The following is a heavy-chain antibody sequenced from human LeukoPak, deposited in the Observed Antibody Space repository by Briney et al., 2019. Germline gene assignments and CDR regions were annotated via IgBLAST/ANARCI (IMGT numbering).Heavy chain of an antibody. CDR1: GFTFSSYA. D-gene: IGHD6-13*01. CDR3: ARGDSSSWYYYYGMDV. J-gene: IGHJ6*04. CDR2: ISSSGSTI. V-gene: IGHV3-48*03. Sequence: GGSLRLSCAASGFTFSSYAMNWVRQAPGKGLEWVSYISSSGSTIYYADSVKGRFTISRDNAKNSLYLQMNSLRAEDTAVYYCARGDSSSWYYYYGMDVWGKGTTVTVSS.